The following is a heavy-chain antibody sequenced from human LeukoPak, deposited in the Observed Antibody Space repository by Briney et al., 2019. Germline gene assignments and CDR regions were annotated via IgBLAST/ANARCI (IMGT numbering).Heavy chain of an antibody. CDR3: ARDITMIVVVAGPFDP. CDR1: GYSISSGYY. Sequence: KPSETLSLTCAVSGYSISSGYYWGWIRQPPGKGLEWIGNIYHSGNTYYNPSLKSRVTISVDTSKNQFSLKLSSVTAADTAVFYCARDITMIVVVAGPFDPWGQGTLVTVSS. D-gene: IGHD3-22*01. V-gene: IGHV4-38-2*02. CDR2: IYHSGNT. J-gene: IGHJ5*02.